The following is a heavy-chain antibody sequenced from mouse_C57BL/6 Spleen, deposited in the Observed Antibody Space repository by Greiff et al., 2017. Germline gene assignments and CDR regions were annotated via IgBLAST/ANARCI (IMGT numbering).Heavy chain of an antibody. CDR3: ASPTPLYAMDY. J-gene: IGHJ4*01. V-gene: IGHV1-78*01. CDR2: IYPRDGST. D-gene: IGHD2-10*01. CDR1: GYTFTDHT. Sequence: VKLQEPDAELVKPGASVKISCKASGYTFTDHTIHWMKQRPEQGLEWIGYIYPRDGSTKYNEKFKGKATLTADKSSSTAYMQLNSLTSEDSAVCFCASPTPLYAMDYWGQGTSVTVSS.